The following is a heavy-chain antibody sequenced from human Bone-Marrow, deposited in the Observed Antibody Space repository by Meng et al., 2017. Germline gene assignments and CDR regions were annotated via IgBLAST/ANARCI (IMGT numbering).Heavy chain of an antibody. D-gene: IGHD3-9*01. CDR3: ARVPPTTYDILTGPLP. CDR2: IYYSGST. CDR1: GGSISSSSYY. J-gene: IGHJ5*02. V-gene: IGHV4-39*07. Sequence: SETLSLTCTVSGGSISSSSYYWGWIRQPPGKGLEWIGSIYYSGSTYYNPSLKSRVTISVDTSKNQFSLKLSSVTAADTAVYYFARVPPTTYDILTGPLPWGQGTLVTVSS.